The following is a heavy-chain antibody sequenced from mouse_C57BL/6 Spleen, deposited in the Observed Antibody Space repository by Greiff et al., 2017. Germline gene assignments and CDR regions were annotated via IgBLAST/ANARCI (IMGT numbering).Heavy chain of an antibody. Sequence: VQLKESGPGLVKPSQSLSLTCSVTGYSITSGYYWNWIRQFPGNKLEWMGYISYDGSNNYNPSLKNRISITRDTSKNQFFLKLNSVTTEDTATYYCAREDGYYPFAYWGQGTLVTVSA. CDR3: AREDGYYPFAY. D-gene: IGHD2-3*01. CDR2: ISYDGSN. CDR1: GYSITSGYY. V-gene: IGHV3-6*01. J-gene: IGHJ3*01.